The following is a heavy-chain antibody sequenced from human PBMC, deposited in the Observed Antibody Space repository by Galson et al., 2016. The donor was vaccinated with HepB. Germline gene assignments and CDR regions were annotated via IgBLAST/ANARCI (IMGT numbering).Heavy chain of an antibody. CDR3: AKERRFLGYCTGGSCSPFDY. CDR2: ISGGGSST. CDR1: GFTFNSHV. D-gene: IGHD2-15*01. Sequence: SLRLSCAGSGFTFNSHVMSWVRQAPGKGLEWVSSISGGGSSTYYADSVEGRVTISRDNSKKTLYLQINSLRVDDTAVYYCAKERRFLGYCTGGSCSPFDYWGQGTLVTVSS. V-gene: IGHV3-23*01. J-gene: IGHJ4*02.